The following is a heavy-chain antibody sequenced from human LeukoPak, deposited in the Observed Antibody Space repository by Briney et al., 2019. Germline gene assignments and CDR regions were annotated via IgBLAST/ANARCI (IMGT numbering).Heavy chain of an antibody. CDR1: GGSISSGGYY. CDR2: IYYSGST. J-gene: IGHJ3*02. V-gene: IGHV4-31*03. D-gene: IGHD6-13*01. Sequence: PSETLSLTCTVSGGSISSGGYYWSWIRQHPGKGLEWIGYIYYSGSTYYNPSLKSRVTISVDTSKNQLSLKLSSVTAADTAVYYCARDRGSSSWFNNAFDIWGQGTMVTVSS. CDR3: ARDRGSSSWFNNAFDI.